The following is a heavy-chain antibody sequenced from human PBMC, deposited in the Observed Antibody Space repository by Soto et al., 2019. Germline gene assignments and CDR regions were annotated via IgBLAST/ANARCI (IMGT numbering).Heavy chain of an antibody. J-gene: IGHJ4*02. D-gene: IGHD2-15*01. V-gene: IGHV4-31*03. CDR2: IDYSGST. CDR3: ARATYCSGGSCPLGY. CDR1: GGSISSGGYY. Sequence: QVQLQESGPGLVKPSQTLSLTCTVSGGSISSGGYYWSWIRQHPGKGLEWIGDIDYSGSTYYNPNHKIRLTISVDTPKNQFYLKLSSVTAADKAVYYCARATYCSGGSCPLGYWGPGTLVTVSS.